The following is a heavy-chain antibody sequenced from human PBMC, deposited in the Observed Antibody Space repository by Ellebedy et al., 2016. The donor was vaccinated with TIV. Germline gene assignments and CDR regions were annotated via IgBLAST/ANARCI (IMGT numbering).Heavy chain of an antibody. V-gene: IGHV3-74*01. Sequence: GGSLRLSCTASGFTFSSHWMHWVRQAPGKGLVWVSRIKSVGSPITYADSVKGRFTISSDNAKNTLYLQMNSLLAEDTAVYYCARGSWACSGSMDVWGQGTTVTVSS. CDR3: ARGSWACSGSMDV. CDR2: IKSVGSPI. J-gene: IGHJ6*02. CDR1: GFTFSSHW. D-gene: IGHD6-19*01.